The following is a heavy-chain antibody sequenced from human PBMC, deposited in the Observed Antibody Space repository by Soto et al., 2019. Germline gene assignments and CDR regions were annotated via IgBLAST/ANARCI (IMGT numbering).Heavy chain of an antibody. Sequence: GGSLRLSCEGSGFIFSNYGLTWVRQAPGKGLEWVSYISSSSTIYYADSVKGRFTISRDNAKNSLYLQMNSLRDEDTAVYYCAGDSGYSYGPIDYWGQGTLVTVSS. D-gene: IGHD5-18*01. CDR3: AGDSGYSYGPIDY. J-gene: IGHJ4*02. CDR1: GFIFSNYG. V-gene: IGHV3-48*02. CDR2: ISSSSTI.